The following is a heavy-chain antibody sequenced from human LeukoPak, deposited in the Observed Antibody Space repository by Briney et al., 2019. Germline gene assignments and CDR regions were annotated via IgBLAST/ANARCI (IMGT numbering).Heavy chain of an antibody. V-gene: IGHV3-23*01. CDR1: GFTFSSYA. CDR3: ARDRQRRGWYFWWFDY. Sequence: GGSLRLSCAASGFTFSSYAMSWVRQAPGKGLEWVSGISGSGGSTYYADSVKGRFTISRDNSKNTLHLQMNSLRAEDTAVYYCARDRQRRGWYFWWFDYWGQGTLVTVSS. CDR2: ISGSGGST. D-gene: IGHD6-19*01. J-gene: IGHJ4*02.